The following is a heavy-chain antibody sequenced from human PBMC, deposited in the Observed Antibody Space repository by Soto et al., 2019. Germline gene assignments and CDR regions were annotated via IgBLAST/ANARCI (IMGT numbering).Heavy chain of an antibody. J-gene: IGHJ3*02. CDR1: GGTLSSYA. Sequence: QVQLVQSGAEVKKPGSSVKGSCKASGGTLSSYAISSVRQAPGQGLEWIGGFIPIFGTANYAQKFQGRDTMTADESTSTAYMELSSLRSEDTAVDYCARERSRWELRLPGAFDIWGQGTMVTFSS. D-gene: IGHD1-26*01. V-gene: IGHV1-69*01. CDR3: ARERSRWELRLPGAFDI. CDR2: FIPIFGTA.